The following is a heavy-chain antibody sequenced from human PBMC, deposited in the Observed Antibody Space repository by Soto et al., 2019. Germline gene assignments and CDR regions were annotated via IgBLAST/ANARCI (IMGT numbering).Heavy chain of an antibody. D-gene: IGHD1-1*01. V-gene: IGHV3-7*03. CDR3: ATSNDWTFWY. CDR2: IKQDGSAK. J-gene: IGHJ4*02. Sequence: PGGSLRLSCAASGDSIRSYWMTWVRQAPGKGLEWVANIKQDGSAKYYVGSVKGRFTVSRDNGKNTLYLQMDSLRAEDTAVSYCATSNDWTFWYWGQGTLVTVSS. CDR1: GDSIRSYW.